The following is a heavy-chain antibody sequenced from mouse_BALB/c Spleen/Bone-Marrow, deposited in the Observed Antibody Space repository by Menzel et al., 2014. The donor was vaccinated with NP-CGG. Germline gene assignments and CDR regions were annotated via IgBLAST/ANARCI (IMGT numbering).Heavy chain of an antibody. Sequence: VQLQQSGAELVKPGASVKLSCKAPGYTFTSYYMYWVKQRPGQGLEWIGEINPSNGGTNFNEKFKSRATLTVDKSSXTAYMQLSSLTSEDSAVYYCTRLPHWGQGTSVTVSS. CDR3: TRLPH. CDR1: GYTFTSYY. J-gene: IGHJ4*01. D-gene: IGHD5-1*01. V-gene: IGHV1S81*02. CDR2: INPSNGGT.